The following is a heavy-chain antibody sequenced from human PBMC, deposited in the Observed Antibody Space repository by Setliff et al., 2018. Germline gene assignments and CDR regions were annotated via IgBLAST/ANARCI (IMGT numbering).Heavy chain of an antibody. CDR1: GYTFTYYG. CDR2: ISGHNGNT. V-gene: IGHV1-18*01. D-gene: IGHD3-22*01. J-gene: IGHJ6*02. Sequence: ASVKVSCKASGYTFTYYGISWVRQAPGQGLEWMGWISGHNGNTNYAQKFQGRVTLTTDTSTDTAYMELRGLRFDDTAIYYCAKEPAVTMTESIRRSYYDYALDVWGQGTEVTVS. CDR3: AKEPAVTMTESIRRSYYDYALDV.